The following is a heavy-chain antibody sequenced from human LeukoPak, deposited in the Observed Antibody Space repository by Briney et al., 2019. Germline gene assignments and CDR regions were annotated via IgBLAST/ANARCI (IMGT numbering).Heavy chain of an antibody. D-gene: IGHD1-26*01. V-gene: IGHV3-9*01. Sequence: GRSLRLSCAASGFTFDDYAMHWVRQAPGKGLEWVSGISWNSGSIGYADSVKGRFTISRDNAKNSLYLQMNSLTTEDTAVYYCARADGMDGSLDAFDIWGQGTMVTVSS. CDR2: ISWNSGSI. CDR3: ARADGMDGSLDAFDI. CDR1: GFTFDDYA. J-gene: IGHJ3*02.